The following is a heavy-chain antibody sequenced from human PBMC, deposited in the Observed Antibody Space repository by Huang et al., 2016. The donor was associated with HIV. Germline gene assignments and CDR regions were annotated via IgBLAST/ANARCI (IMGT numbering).Heavy chain of an antibody. Sequence: QVQLVQSGAEVKKPGSSVKVSCKASGGTFTTYTITWVRQAPGQGLEWRGGIIPIFGTPNYAQKFQGRVTITADESTSTAYMELSILRSEDTAVYYCAREYYYDKSGYYFDYWGQGTLVTVSS. V-gene: IGHV1-69*13. D-gene: IGHD3-22*01. J-gene: IGHJ4*02. CDR3: AREYYYDKSGYYFDY. CDR2: IIPIFGTP. CDR1: GGTFTTYT.